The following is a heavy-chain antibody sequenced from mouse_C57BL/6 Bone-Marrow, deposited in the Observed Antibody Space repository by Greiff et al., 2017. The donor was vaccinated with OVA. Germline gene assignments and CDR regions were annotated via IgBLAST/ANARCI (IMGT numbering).Heavy chain of an antibody. D-gene: IGHD2-3*01. CDR3: ARVSDGYYDFDY. Sequence: LVKPGASVKMSCKASGYTFTDYYMNWVKQSHGKSLEWIGVINPYNGGTSYNQKFKGKATLTVDKSSSTAYMELNSLTSEDSAVYYCARVSDGYYDFDYWGQGTTLTVSS. CDR1: GYTFTDYY. V-gene: IGHV1-19*01. CDR2: INPYNGGT. J-gene: IGHJ2*01.